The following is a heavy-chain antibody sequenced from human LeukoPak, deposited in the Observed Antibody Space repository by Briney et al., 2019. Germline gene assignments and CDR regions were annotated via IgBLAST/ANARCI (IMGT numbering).Heavy chain of an antibody. CDR1: GYTFTRSA. Sequence: GASVKVSCKASGYTFTRSALHWVHQAPGQRLEWMGWTSNYNGNTKYSEKFQGRVTITRDTSANIVYMELNSLRSQDTGVYYCARDEVDYYGMDVWGQGTTITVSS. D-gene: IGHD3-10*01. V-gene: IGHV1-3*04. CDR3: ARDEVDYYGMDV. CDR2: TSNYNGNT. J-gene: IGHJ6*02.